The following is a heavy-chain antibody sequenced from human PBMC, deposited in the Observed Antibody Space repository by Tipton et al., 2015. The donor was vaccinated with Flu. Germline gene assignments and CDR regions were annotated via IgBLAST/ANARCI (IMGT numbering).Heavy chain of an antibody. CDR3: ARVWSSFVATASLDY. V-gene: IGHV4-39*07. D-gene: IGHD1-1*01. CDR1: GGSISTSGYY. J-gene: IGHJ4*02. CDR2: IRYGGSS. Sequence: LRLSCTVSGGSISTSGYYWGWIRQPPGKGLEWIGSIRYGGSSDYTPSLKSRVTISLDMSKDQFSLKLASVTAADTAVYYCARVWSSFVATASLDYWGRGTLVPVSS.